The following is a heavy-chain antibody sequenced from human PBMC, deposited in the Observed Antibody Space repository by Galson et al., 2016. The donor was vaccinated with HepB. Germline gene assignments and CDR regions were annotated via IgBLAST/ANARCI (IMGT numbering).Heavy chain of an antibody. CDR1: GFTFTNYA. Sequence: SLRLSCAASGFTFTNYAMNWVRQAPGKGLEWVSAISETGGTTNHADSVKGRFTISRDNSNNTVYLQMNSLSAEDTAVYSCARQGGPGWFAPWGQGTLVTVSS. CDR2: ISETGGTT. V-gene: IGHV3-23*01. J-gene: IGHJ5*02. CDR3: ARQGGPGWFAP. D-gene: IGHD3-16*01.